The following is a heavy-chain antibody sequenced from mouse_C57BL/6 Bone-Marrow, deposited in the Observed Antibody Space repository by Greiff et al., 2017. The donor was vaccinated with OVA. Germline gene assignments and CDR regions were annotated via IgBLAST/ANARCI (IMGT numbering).Heavy chain of an antibody. J-gene: IGHJ1*03. CDR2: IDPSDSYT. CDR3: ASPIYYGNHWYFDV. Sequence: QVQLQQPGAELVKPGASVKLSCKASGYTFTSYWMQWVKQRPGQGLEWIGEIDPSDSYTNYNQKFKGKATLTVDTSSSTAYMQLSSLTSEDSAVYYCASPIYYGNHWYFDVWGTGTTVTVSS. D-gene: IGHD2-1*01. CDR1: GYTFTSYW. V-gene: IGHV1-50*01.